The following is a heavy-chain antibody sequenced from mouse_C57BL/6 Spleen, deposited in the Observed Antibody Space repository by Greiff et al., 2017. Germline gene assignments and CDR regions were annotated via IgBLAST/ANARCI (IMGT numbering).Heavy chain of an antibody. CDR3: TKAYGYFDY. V-gene: IGHV1-15*01. CDR2: IDPETGGT. D-gene: IGHD6-5*01. CDR1: GYTFTDYE. Sequence: QVQLQQSGAELVRPGASVTLSCKASGYTFTDYEMHWVKQTPVHGLEWIGAIDPETGGTAYNQKFKGKAILTADKSSSTAYMELRSLTSEDSAVYYCTKAYGYFDYWGPGTTLTVSS. J-gene: IGHJ2*01.